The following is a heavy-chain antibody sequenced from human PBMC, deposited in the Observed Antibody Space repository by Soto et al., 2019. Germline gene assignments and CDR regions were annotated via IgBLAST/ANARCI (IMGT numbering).Heavy chain of an antibody. CDR1: GDTFTGYY. CDR2: INPNSGGT. D-gene: IGHD2-2*01. CDR3: ARSPRYCSSTSCYRYYYYGMDV. J-gene: IGHJ6*02. Sequence: ASVKVSCKASGDTFTGYYMHWVRQAPGQGLEWMGWINPNSGGTNYAQKFQGRVTMTRDTSISTAYMELSRLRSDDTAVYYCARSPRYCSSTSCYRYYYYGMDVWGQGTTVTVSS. V-gene: IGHV1-2*02.